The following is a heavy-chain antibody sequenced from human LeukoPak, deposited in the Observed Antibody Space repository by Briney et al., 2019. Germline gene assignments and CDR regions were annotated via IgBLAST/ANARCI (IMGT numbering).Heavy chain of an antibody. Sequence: PSETLSLTCTVSGGSISSYYWSWLRQPPGQGLKWSAYIYYSGSTNYNPSLQSRVTISVDTSKTQFSLKLSSVTAADTAIYYCATYPFRGDTHYFDYWGQGVLVTVSS. J-gene: IGHJ4*02. CDR2: IYYSGST. CDR1: GGSISSYY. D-gene: IGHD3-10*01. CDR3: ATYPFRGDTHYFDY. V-gene: IGHV4-59*01.